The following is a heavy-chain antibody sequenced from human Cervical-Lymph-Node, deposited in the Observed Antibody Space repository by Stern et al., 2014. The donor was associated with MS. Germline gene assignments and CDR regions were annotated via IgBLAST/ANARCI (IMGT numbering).Heavy chain of an antibody. CDR2: VYYSGIT. D-gene: IGHD4-11*01. Sequence: QVQLQESGPGLVKPSETLSLTCTVSGGSITNRDYWGWIRQSPGKGLEWIGRVYYSGITYYRPSLQSRATISIDTSRNQFFLRLTSVTATDTAVYFCARGVTAVTNYVPNWCFDLWGRGTLVTVSS. J-gene: IGHJ2*01. V-gene: IGHV4-39*02. CDR3: ARGVTAVTNYVPNWCFDL. CDR1: GGSITNRDY.